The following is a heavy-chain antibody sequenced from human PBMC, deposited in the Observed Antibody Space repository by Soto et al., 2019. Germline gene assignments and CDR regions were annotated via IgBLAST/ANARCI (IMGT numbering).Heavy chain of an antibody. CDR2: IYYSGST. CDR1: GGSINSNY. J-gene: IGHJ4*02. CDR3: ARRGYGDPFDY. Sequence: PSETLSLTCTVSGGSINSNYWSWIRQPPGKGLEWIGYIYYSGSTNYNPSLKSRVTISVDTSKNQFSLNLSSVTAADTAVYYCARRGYGDPFDYWGQGTLVTVSS. V-gene: IGHV4-59*08. D-gene: IGHD4-17*01.